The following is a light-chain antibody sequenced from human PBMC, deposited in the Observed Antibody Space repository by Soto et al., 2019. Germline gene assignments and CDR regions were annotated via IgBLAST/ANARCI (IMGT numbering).Light chain of an antibody. V-gene: IGKV1-33*01. CDR3: QHYDNLLLT. CDR1: QDINTY. CDR2: DAS. J-gene: IGKJ4*01. Sequence: DIQMTQSPSSLSASVGDRVTITCQASQDINTYLNWYQQKPGKAPKLLIYDASKLETGVPSRFSGGGSGTDFTLTDTSLQPEYIATYFCQHYDNLLLTFGGGTKVEL.